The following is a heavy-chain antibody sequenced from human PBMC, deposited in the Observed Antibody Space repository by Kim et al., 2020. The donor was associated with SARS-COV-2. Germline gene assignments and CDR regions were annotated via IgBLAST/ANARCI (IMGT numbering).Heavy chain of an antibody. J-gene: IGHJ4*02. D-gene: IGHD6-19*01. Sequence: GGSLRLSCAASGFTFSSYAMHWVRQAPGKGLEWVAVISYDGSNKYYADSVKGRFTISRDNSKNTLYLQMNSLRAEDTAVYYCAREGRIAVEKFDYWGQGTLVTVSS. CDR1: GFTFSSYA. V-gene: IGHV3-30*04. CDR3: AREGRIAVEKFDY. CDR2: ISYDGSNK.